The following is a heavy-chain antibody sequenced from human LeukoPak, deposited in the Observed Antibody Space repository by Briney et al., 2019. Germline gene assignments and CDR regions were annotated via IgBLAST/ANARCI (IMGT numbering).Heavy chain of an antibody. V-gene: IGHV3-30*18. CDR1: GFTFSSYG. D-gene: IGHD5-24*01. Sequence: GGSLRLSCAASGFTFSSYGMHWVRQAPGKGLEWVAVISYDGSNKYYADSVKGRFTISRDNSKSTLYLQMNSLRAEDTAVYYCAKVTMEMATIGIGAFDIWAKGQWSPSLQ. CDR2: ISYDGSNK. CDR3: AKVTMEMATIGIGAFDI. J-gene: IGHJ3*02.